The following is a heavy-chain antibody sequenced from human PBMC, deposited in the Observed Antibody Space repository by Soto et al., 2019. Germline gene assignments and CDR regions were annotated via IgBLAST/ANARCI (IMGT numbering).Heavy chain of an antibody. CDR2: ISYDGSNK. CDR1: GFTFSSYA. J-gene: IGHJ4*02. CDR3: ARGSLWYYDFWSGKKFGPQDYYFDY. Sequence: PGGSLRLSCAASGFTFSSYAMHWVRQAPGKGLEWVAVISYDGSNKYYADSVKGRFTISRDNSKNTLYLQMNSLRAGDTAVYYCARGSLWYYDFWSGKKFGPQDYYFDYWGQGTLVTVSS. D-gene: IGHD3-3*01. V-gene: IGHV3-30-3*01.